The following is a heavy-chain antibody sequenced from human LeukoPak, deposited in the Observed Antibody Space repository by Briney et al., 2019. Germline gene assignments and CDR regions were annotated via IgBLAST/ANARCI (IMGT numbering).Heavy chain of an antibody. CDR3: ASLGGYQNGNFDF. CDR2: IHYSGST. Sequence: SETLSLTCAVAGDSISTGNHWGWIRQSPEKGLEWIGSIHYSGSTLYNPSLKSRVTISIDTSKNQFSLRLNSVTAADTAEYYCASLGGYQNGNFDFWGQGTLVTVS. J-gene: IGHJ4*02. CDR1: GDSISTGNH. V-gene: IGHV4-38-2*01. D-gene: IGHD3-16*01.